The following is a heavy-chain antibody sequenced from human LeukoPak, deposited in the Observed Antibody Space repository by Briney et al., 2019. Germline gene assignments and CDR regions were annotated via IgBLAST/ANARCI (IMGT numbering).Heavy chain of an antibody. CDR3: ARLAGGSGLDY. V-gene: IGHV4-59*01. J-gene: IGHJ4*02. CDR1: GGSISGYY. D-gene: IGHD6-19*01. CDR2: IYSGGSA. Sequence: SETLPLTCTVSGGSISGYYWSWIRHPPGMGLEWIGNIYSGGSANYNPSLKSRVTISVDTSKNHFSLKMTSMTAADTAVYYCARLAGGSGLDYWGQGTLVTVSS.